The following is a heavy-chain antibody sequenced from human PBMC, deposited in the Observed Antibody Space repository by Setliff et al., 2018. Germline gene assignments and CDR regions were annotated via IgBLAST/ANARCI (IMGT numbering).Heavy chain of an antibody. J-gene: IGHJ6*03. D-gene: IGHD6-19*01. V-gene: IGHV4-39*07. CDR3: ARQQWLYYYYYYMDV. CDR1: GGSIRSSYY. CDR2: INHSGST. Sequence: SSETLSLTCTASGGSIRSSYYWGWIRQPPGKGLEWIGKINHSGSTNYNPSLKSRVTISIDTSKNQFSLKLSSVTAADTAVYYCARQQWLYYYYYYMDVWGKGTTVTVSS.